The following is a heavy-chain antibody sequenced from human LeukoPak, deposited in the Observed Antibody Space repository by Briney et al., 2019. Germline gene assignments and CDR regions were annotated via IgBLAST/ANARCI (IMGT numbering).Heavy chain of an antibody. J-gene: IGHJ6*03. Sequence: PGGSLRLSCAASGFTFSSYSMNWVRQAPGKGLEWVSSISSSSSYIYYADSVKGRFTISRDNAKNSLYLQMNSLRAEDTAVYYCARDRNEWELPYYYYYMDVWGKGTTVTVSS. CDR1: GFTFSSYS. V-gene: IGHV3-21*01. D-gene: IGHD1-26*01. CDR2: ISSSSSYI. CDR3: ARDRNEWELPYYYYYMDV.